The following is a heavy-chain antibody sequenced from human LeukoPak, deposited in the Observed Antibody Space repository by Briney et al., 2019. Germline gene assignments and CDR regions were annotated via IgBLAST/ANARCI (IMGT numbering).Heavy chain of an antibody. J-gene: IGHJ6*03. CDR1: GFTFSSYS. D-gene: IGHD2-2*02. V-gene: IGHV3-21*01. Sequence: GGSLRLSCAASGFTFSSYSMNWVRQAPGKGLEWVSSISSSSSYIYYADSVKGRFTISRDNAKNSLYLQMNSLRAEDTAVYYCARDLYCSSTSCYTTDRYYYYYMDVWGKGTTVTVSS. CDR3: ARDLYCSSTSCYTTDRYYYYYMDV. CDR2: ISSSSSYI.